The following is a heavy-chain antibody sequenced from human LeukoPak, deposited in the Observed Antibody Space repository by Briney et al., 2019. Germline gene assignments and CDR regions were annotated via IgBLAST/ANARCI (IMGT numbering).Heavy chain of an antibody. CDR2: ISYDGSNK. CDR1: GFTFSSYG. D-gene: IGHD1-26*01. J-gene: IGHJ4*02. CDR3: AKGPSWELFFDY. V-gene: IGHV3-30*18. Sequence: GSLRLSCAASGFTFSSYGMHWVRQAPGKGLEWVAVISYDGSNKYYADSVKGRFTISRDNSKNTLYLQMNSLRAEDTAVYYCAKGPSWELFFDYWAREPWSPSPQ.